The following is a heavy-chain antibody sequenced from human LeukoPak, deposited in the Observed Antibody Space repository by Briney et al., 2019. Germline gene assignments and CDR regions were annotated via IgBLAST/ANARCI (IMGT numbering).Heavy chain of an antibody. CDR2: ISAYNGNT. J-gene: IGHJ4*02. CDR3: ARDSTYYDYVWGSYPSYYFDY. V-gene: IGHV1-18*01. Sequence: ASVKVSCKSSGYTFTSYDINWVRQATGQGLEWMGWISAYNGNTNYAQKLQGRVTMTTDTSTSTAYMELRSLRSDDTAVYYCARDSTYYDYVWGSYPSYYFDYWGQGTLVTVSS. CDR1: GYTFTSYD. D-gene: IGHD3-16*02.